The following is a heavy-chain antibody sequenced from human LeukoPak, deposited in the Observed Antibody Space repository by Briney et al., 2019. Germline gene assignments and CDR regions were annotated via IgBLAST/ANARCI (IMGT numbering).Heavy chain of an antibody. V-gene: IGHV1-69*04. D-gene: IGHD3-22*01. CDR2: IIPILGIA. CDR3: ASIDSSGYQFDY. CDR1: GGTFSSYA. Sequence: SVKVSCKASGGTFSSYAISWVRQAPGQGLEWMGRIIPILGIANYAQKFQGRVTITADKSTSTAYMELSSLRSEDTGVYYCASIDSSGYQFDYWGQGTLVTVSS. J-gene: IGHJ4*02.